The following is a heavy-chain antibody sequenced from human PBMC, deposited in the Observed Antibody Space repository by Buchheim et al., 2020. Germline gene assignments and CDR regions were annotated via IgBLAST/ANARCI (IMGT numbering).Heavy chain of an antibody. V-gene: IGHV4-34*01. Sequence: QVQLQQWGAGLLKPSETLSLTCAVYGGSFSGYYWSWIRQPPGKGLEWIGEINHSGSTNYNPSLKSRVTISVDTSKNQFSLKLSSVTAADTAVYYCARVGARPKYSSGWHLVDTAFDYWGQGTL. D-gene: IGHD6-19*01. CDR3: ARVGARPKYSSGWHLVDTAFDY. J-gene: IGHJ4*02. CDR1: GGSFSGYY. CDR2: INHSGST.